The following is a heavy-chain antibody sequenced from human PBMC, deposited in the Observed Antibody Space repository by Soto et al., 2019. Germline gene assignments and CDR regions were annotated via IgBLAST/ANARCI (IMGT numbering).Heavy chain of an antibody. CDR2: IYYSGST. V-gene: IGHV4-39*01. CDR1: GGSISSSSYY. D-gene: IGHD6-6*01. Sequence: QLQLQESGPGLVKPSETLSLTCTVSGGSISSSSYYWGWIRQPPGKGLEWIGSIYYSGSTYYNPSLKSRVTISVDTSKSQFSLKLSSVTAADTAVYYCASRVDLYSSSPPRQQIRGQGTLVTVSS. J-gene: IGHJ4*02. CDR3: ASRVDLYSSSPPRQQI.